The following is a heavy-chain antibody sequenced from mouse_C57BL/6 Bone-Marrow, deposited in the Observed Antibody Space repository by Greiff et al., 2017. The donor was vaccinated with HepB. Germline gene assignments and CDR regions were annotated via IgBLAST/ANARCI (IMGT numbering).Heavy chain of an antibody. Sequence: VQLQQSGAELAKPGASVKMSCKASGYTFTSYWMHWVKQRPGQGLEWIGYINPSTGYTEYNQKFKDKATLTADKSSSTAYMQLSSLTSEDSAVYDYARVYYGSRSYDMDYWGQGTSVTVSS. V-gene: IGHV1-7*01. CDR2: INPSTGYT. D-gene: IGHD1-1*01. CDR1: GYTFTSYW. J-gene: IGHJ4*01. CDR3: ARVYYGSRSYDMDY.